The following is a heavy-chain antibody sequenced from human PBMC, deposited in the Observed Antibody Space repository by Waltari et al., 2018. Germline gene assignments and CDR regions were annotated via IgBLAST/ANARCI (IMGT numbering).Heavy chain of an antibody. CDR1: GGSISGFY. J-gene: IGHJ4*02. V-gene: IGHV4-59*01. Sequence: QVQLQESAPGLVKPSETLSLTCIVSGGSISGFYWSWIRQPPGKGLEWFGYIFYSGTTNYNPSLKSRVTISIDTSNNQFSLNLRSVTAADTAVYYCARGHSTRWYLDSWGQGTLVSVSS. CDR3: ARGHSTRWYLDS. CDR2: IFYSGTT. D-gene: IGHD6-13*01.